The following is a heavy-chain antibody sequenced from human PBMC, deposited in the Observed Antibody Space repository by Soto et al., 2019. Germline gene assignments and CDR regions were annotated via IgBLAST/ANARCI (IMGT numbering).Heavy chain of an antibody. CDR3: ARARMVRGIIYYYGMDV. CDR2: IYYSGST. D-gene: IGHD3-10*01. J-gene: IGHJ6*02. Sequence: QVQLQESGPGLVKSSQTLSLTCTVSVGSISSDGNYWSWIRQHPGKGLEWIGYIYYSGSTYYNPSLKSRVTISVDTSKNQFSLKLNSVTAADTAVYYCARARMVRGIIYYYGMDVWGQGTTVTVSS. V-gene: IGHV4-31*03. CDR1: VGSISSDGNY.